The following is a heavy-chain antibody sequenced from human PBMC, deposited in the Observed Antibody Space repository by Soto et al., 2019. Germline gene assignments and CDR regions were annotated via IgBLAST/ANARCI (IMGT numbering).Heavy chain of an antibody. CDR3: ARGNALDV. CDR2: TYYRSKWFH. CDR1: GDSVSSDITS. J-gene: IGHJ3*01. D-gene: IGHD3-10*01. Sequence: QGQLQQSGPGLVKPSQTLSLTCAISGDSVSSDITSWNWIRQSPSRGLEWLGRTYYRSKWFHDYAASVKSRITINPDTSKNQFALELTSMTPEDTAVYYCARGNALDVWGQGTVVTGSS. V-gene: IGHV6-1*01.